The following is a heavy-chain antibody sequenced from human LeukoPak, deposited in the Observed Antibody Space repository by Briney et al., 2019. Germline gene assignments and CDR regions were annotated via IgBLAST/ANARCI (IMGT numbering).Heavy chain of an antibody. CDR1: GFTFSDFW. V-gene: IGHV3-7*01. CDR2: IKEDGTEK. J-gene: IGHJ4*02. CDR3: VRESRPGGAMGLYHNLDY. D-gene: IGHD1-1*01. Sequence: QSGGSLRLSCAASGFTFSDFWMTWVRQTPGKGLEWVANIKEDGTEKNLVDSVKGRFTISRDNTKNLLFLEMNNLRGDDTAIYYCVRESRPGGAMGLYHNLDYWGQGTLVAVSS.